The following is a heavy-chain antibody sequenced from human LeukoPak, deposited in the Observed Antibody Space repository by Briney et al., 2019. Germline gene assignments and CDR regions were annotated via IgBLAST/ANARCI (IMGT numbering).Heavy chain of an antibody. J-gene: IGHJ5*02. CDR3: AKVLSRRLGYCSSTSCYLEWFDP. CDR1: GFTFSSYA. V-gene: IGHV3-23*01. D-gene: IGHD2-2*01. CDR2: ISGSGGST. Sequence: GGSLRLSCAASGFTFSSYAMSWVRQAPGKGLEWVSAISGSGGSTYYADSVKGRFTISRDNSKNTLYLQMNSLRAEDTAVYYCAKVLSRRLGYCSSTSCYLEWFDPRGQGTLVTVSS.